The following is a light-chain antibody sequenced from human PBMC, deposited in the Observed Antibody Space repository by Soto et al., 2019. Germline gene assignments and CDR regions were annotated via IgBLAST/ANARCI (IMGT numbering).Light chain of an antibody. Sequence: EIVMTQSPATLSVSPGERATLSCRASQSVSSNLAWYQQKPGQAPRLLIYGASTRATGIPARFSGSGSGTEFTLTISSLEPEDFAVYYCQQRSKWPPAFGLGTKVEIK. CDR2: GAS. CDR1: QSVSSN. V-gene: IGKV3-15*01. CDR3: QQRSKWPPA. J-gene: IGKJ1*01.